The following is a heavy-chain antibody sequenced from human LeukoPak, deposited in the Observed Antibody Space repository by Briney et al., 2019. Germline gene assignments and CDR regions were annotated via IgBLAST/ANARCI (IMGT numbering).Heavy chain of an antibody. Sequence: SAKVSCKASGGTFSSYAISWVRQAPGQGLEWMGRIIPIFGTANYAQKFQGRVTITTGESTSTAYMELSSLRSEDTAVYYCARDLNPFNWGDDAFDIWGQGTMVTVSS. J-gene: IGHJ3*02. D-gene: IGHD7-27*01. V-gene: IGHV1-69*05. CDR2: IIPIFGTA. CDR1: GGTFSSYA. CDR3: ARDLNPFNWGDDAFDI.